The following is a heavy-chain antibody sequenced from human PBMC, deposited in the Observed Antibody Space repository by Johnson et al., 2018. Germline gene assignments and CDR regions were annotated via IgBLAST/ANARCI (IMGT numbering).Heavy chain of an antibody. J-gene: IGHJ6*03. CDR3: ARANWNDETNYYYYMDV. CDR2: ISYDGSKK. D-gene: IGHD1-20*01. CDR1: GFTFSSYA. Sequence: QVQLVESGGGVVQPTRSLRLSCAASGFTFSSYAMHWVRQAPGKGLEWVAVISYDGSKKYYADSVKGRFTISRDNSKNTLYLQMNSLRARDSALYYCARANWNDETNYYYYMDVWGKGTTVTVSS. V-gene: IGHV3-30-3*01.